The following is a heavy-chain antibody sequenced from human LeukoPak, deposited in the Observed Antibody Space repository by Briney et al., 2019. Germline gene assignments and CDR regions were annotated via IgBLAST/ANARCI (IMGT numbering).Heavy chain of an antibody. CDR1: GGSISSSSYY. Sequence: SSETLSLTCTVSGGSISSSSYYWGWIRQPPGKGLEWIGSIYYSGSTYYNPSLKSRVTISVDTSKNQFSLKLSSVTAADTAVYYCARDARGYAFDIWGQGTMVTVSS. D-gene: IGHD3-16*01. CDR3: ARDARGYAFDI. CDR2: IYYSGST. V-gene: IGHV4-39*07. J-gene: IGHJ3*02.